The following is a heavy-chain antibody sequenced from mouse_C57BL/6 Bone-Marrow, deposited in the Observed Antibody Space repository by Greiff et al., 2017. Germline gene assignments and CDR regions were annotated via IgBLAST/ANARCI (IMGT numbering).Heavy chain of an antibody. CDR3: AREEIITTVVATSDYYFDY. D-gene: IGHD1-1*01. CDR2: IYPGNGAT. J-gene: IGHJ2*01. V-gene: IGHV1-12*01. CDR1: GYTFTSYN. Sequence: QVQLQQSGAELVRPGASVKMSCKASGYTFTSYNMHWVKQTPRQGLEWIGAIYPGNGATSYNQKFKGEATLTVDKSSSTAYMQLSSLTSEDSAVYFCAREEIITTVVATSDYYFDYWGQGTTLTVSS.